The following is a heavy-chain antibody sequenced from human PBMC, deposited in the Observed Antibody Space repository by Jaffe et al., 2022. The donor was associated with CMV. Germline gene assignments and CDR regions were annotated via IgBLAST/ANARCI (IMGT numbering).Heavy chain of an antibody. CDR2: ISWDGGST. J-gene: IGHJ6*02. CDR1: GFTFDDYT. V-gene: IGHV3-43*01. CDR3: AKELERSYYYYGMDV. Sequence: EVQLVESGGVVVQPGGSLRLSCAASGFTFDDYTMHWVRQAPGKGLEWVSLISWDGGSTYYADSVKGRFTISRDNSKNSLYLQMNSLRTEDTALYYCAKELERSYYYYGMDVWGQGTTVTVSS. D-gene: IGHD1-1*01.